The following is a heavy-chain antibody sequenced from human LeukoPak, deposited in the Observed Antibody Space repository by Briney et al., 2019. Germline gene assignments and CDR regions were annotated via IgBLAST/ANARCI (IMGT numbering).Heavy chain of an antibody. Sequence: GGSLRLSCVGSGFSISGFWMTWVRQAPGKGLEWVSAISGSGGSTYYADSVKGRFTISRDNSKNTLYLQVNSLRAEDTAVYYCAKDSSADWGQGTLVTVSS. J-gene: IGHJ4*02. CDR2: ISGSGGST. V-gene: IGHV3-23*01. CDR3: AKDSSAD. D-gene: IGHD3-22*01. CDR1: GFSISGFW.